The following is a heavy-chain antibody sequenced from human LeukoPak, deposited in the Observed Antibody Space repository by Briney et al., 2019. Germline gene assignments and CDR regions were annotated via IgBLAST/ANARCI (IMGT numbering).Heavy chain of an antibody. D-gene: IGHD1-26*01. CDR1: GFSFSGHW. V-gene: IGHV3-7*02. CDR2: IKPDGSEK. CDR3: AYRNSLDY. J-gene: IGHJ4*02. Sequence: GGSLRLSCVASGFSFSGHWMNWVRQPPGKGLEWVANIKPDGSEKYYVDSVKGRFTISRDDAKRSLDLQMDSLRAEDTAVYYCAYRNSLDYWGQGTLVTVSS.